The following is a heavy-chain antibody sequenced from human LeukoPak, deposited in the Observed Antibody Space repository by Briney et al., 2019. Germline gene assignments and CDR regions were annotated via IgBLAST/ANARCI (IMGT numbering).Heavy chain of an antibody. CDR1: GYTFTSYG. J-gene: IGHJ4*02. CDR3: AWAYCGGDCPFDY. Sequence: SVKVSCKASGYTFTSYGISWVRQAPGQGLEWMGGIIPIFGTANYAQKFQGRVTITADESTSTAYMELSSLRSEDTAVYYCAWAYCGGDCPFDYWGQGTLVTVSS. D-gene: IGHD2-21*01. V-gene: IGHV1-69*13. CDR2: IIPIFGTA.